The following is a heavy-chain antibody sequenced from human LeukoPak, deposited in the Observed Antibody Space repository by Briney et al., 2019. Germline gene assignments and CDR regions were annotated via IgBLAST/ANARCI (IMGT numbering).Heavy chain of an antibody. D-gene: IGHD2-2*01. Sequence: ASVKVSCKASGYTFTSYGISWVRQAPGQGLEWMGWISAYNGNTNYAQRLQGRVTMTTDTSTSTAYMELRSLRSDDTAVYYCARDRRGGYCSSTSCYVNWFDPWGQGTLVTVSS. V-gene: IGHV1-18*01. CDR1: GYTFTSYG. J-gene: IGHJ5*02. CDR2: ISAYNGNT. CDR3: ARDRRGGYCSSTSCYVNWFDP.